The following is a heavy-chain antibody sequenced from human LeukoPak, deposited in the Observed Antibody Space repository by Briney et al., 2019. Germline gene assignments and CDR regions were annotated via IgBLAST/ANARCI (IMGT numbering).Heavy chain of an antibody. V-gene: IGHV1-69*04. CDR1: GGTFSSYA. CDR3: ASNYCGGDCYPSPVVYYYGMDV. CDR2: IIPILGIA. D-gene: IGHD2-21*02. Sequence: SVKVSCKASGGTFSSYAISWVRQAPGQGLEWMGRIIPILGIANYAQKFQGRVTITADKSTSTAYMELSSLRSEDTAVYYCASNYCGGDCYPSPVVYYYGMDVWGQGTTVTVSS. J-gene: IGHJ6*02.